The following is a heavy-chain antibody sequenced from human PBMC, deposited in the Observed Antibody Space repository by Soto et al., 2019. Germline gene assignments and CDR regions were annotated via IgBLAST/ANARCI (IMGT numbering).Heavy chain of an antibody. Sequence: GASVKVSCKAPGYTFTGYYMHWVRQAPGQGLEWMGWINPNSGGTNYAQKFQGWVTMTRDTSISTAYMELSRLRSDDTAVCYCARAYCSSTSCSLPDYWGQGTLVTVSS. V-gene: IGHV1-2*04. D-gene: IGHD2-2*01. CDR2: INPNSGGT. CDR1: GYTFTGYY. J-gene: IGHJ4*02. CDR3: ARAYCSSTSCSLPDY.